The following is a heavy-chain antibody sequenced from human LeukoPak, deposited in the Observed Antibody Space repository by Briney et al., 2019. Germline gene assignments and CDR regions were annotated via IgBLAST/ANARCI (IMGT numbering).Heavy chain of an antibody. J-gene: IGHJ3*02. Sequence: SETLSLTCTVSGASISGYYWSWIRQPPGKGLEWIGYIYYSGSTYYNPSLKSRVTISVDTSKNQFSLKLSSVTAADTAVYYCARDRGYSYGYGTAFDIWGQGTMVTVSS. D-gene: IGHD5-18*01. CDR3: ARDRGYSYGYGTAFDI. CDR1: GASISGYY. V-gene: IGHV4-30-4*01. CDR2: IYYSGST.